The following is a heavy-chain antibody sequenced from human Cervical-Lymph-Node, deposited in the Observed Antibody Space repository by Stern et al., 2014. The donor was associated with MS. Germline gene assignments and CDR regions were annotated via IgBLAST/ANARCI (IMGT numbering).Heavy chain of an antibody. V-gene: IGHV1-2*02. Sequence: VQLVESGTEVKKPGASVKVSCKASGYTFTAHYIHWVRQAPGQGLEWVGCINPNSGATKSVQNLQDRVTIISDASISTAFMELSGVTSADTAVYYCARGGMWFADLPHYNWFDPWGQGTLVIVSS. CDR1: GYTFTAHY. J-gene: IGHJ5*02. CDR2: INPNSGAT. CDR3: ARGGMWFADLPHYNWFDP. D-gene: IGHD3-10*01.